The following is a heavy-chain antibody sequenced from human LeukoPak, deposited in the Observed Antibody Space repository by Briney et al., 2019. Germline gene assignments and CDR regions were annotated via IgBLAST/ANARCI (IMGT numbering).Heavy chain of an antibody. CDR2: IIPIFGIA. V-gene: IGHV1-69*04. CDR1: GGTFSSYA. D-gene: IGHD7-27*01. Sequence: ASVKVSCKASGGTFSSYAISWVRQAPGQGLEWMGRIIPIFGIANYAQKFQGRVTITADKSTSTAYMELSSLRSEDTAVYYCARDWVGVLADYWGHNWFDPWGQGTLSPSPQ. J-gene: IGHJ5*02. CDR3: ARDWVGVLADYWGHNWFDP.